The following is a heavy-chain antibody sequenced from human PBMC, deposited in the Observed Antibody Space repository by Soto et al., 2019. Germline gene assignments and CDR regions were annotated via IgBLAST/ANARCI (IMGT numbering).Heavy chain of an antibody. CDR2: ITPIFGTA. V-gene: IGHV1-69*13. CDR3: ARDSRYYDFWSGSRLRGYYYYGMDV. CDR1: GGTFSSYA. J-gene: IGHJ6*02. D-gene: IGHD3-3*01. Sequence: SVKVSCKASGGTFSSYAISWVRQAPGQGLEWMGGITPIFGTANYAQKFQGRVTITADESTSTAYMELSSLRSEDTAVYYCARDSRYYDFWSGSRLRGYYYYGMDVWGQGTTVTVSS.